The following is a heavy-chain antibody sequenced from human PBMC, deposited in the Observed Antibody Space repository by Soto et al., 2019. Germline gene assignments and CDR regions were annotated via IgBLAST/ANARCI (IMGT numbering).Heavy chain of an antibody. CDR2: INHSGST. CDR3: ARTRREYSSSFDY. CDR1: GGSFSGYY. J-gene: IGHJ4*02. Sequence: SETLSLTCAVYGGSFSGYYWSWIRQPPGKGLEWIGEINHSGSTNYNPSLKSRVTISVDTSKNQFSLKLSSVTAADTAVYYCARTRREYSSSFDYWGQGTLVTVSS. V-gene: IGHV4-34*01. D-gene: IGHD6-6*01.